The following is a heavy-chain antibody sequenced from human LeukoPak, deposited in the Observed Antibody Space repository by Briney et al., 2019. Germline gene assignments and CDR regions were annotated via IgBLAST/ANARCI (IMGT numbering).Heavy chain of an antibody. Sequence: SETLSLTCAVSGYSISSGYYWGWIRQPPGKGLEWIGSIYHSGSTNYNPSLKSRVTISVDTSKNQFSLKLSSVTAADTAVYYCARDGVLRSRVWYSYFDYWGQGTLVTVSS. CDR1: GYSISSGYY. CDR2: IYHSGST. D-gene: IGHD6-19*01. J-gene: IGHJ4*02. CDR3: ARDGVLRSRVWYSYFDY. V-gene: IGHV4-38-2*02.